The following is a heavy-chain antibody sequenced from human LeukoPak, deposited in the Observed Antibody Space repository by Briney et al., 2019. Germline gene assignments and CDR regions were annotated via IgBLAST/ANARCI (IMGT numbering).Heavy chain of an antibody. D-gene: IGHD3-10*02. V-gene: IGHV3-48*03. CDR3: AELGITMIGGV. J-gene: IGHJ6*04. Sequence: GGSLRLSCAASGFTFSSYEMNWVRQAPGKEKERVSYISSSSSTIYYADSVKGRFTISRDNAKNSLYLQMNSLRAEDTAVYYCAELGITMIGGVWGKGTTVTISS. CDR2: ISSSSSTI. CDR1: GFTFSSYE.